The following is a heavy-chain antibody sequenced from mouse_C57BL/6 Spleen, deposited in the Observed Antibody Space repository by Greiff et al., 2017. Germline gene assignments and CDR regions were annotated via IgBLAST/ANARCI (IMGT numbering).Heavy chain of an antibody. V-gene: IGHV1-80*01. D-gene: IGHD3-2*02. CDR1: GYAFSSYW. Sequence: LEESGAELVKPGASVKISCKASGYAFSSYWMNWVKQRPGKGLEWIGQIYPGDGDTNYNGKFKGKATLTADKSSSTAYMQLSSLTSEDSAVYFCARFGDSSGPFAYWGQGTLVTVSA. J-gene: IGHJ3*01. CDR2: IYPGDGDT. CDR3: ARFGDSSGPFAY.